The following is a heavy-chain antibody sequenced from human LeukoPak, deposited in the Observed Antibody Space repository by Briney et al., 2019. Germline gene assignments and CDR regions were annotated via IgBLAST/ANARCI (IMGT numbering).Heavy chain of an antibody. J-gene: IGHJ4*02. CDR3: ARGLGYFDWLLGY. V-gene: IGHV4-34*01. D-gene: IGHD3-9*01. CDR1: GGSFSGYY. CDR2: INHSGST. Sequence: SETLSLTCAVYGGSFSGYYWSWIRQPPGKGLEWIGEINHSGSTNYNPSLKSRVTISVDTFKNQFSLKLSSVTAADTAVYYCARGLGYFDWLLGYWGQGTLVTVSS.